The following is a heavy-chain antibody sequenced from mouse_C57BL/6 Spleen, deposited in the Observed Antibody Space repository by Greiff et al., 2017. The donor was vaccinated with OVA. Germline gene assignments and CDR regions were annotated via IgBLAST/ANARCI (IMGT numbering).Heavy chain of an antibody. D-gene: IGHD1-2*01. CDR3: ARSGYYGLYAMDY. V-gene: IGHV1-76*01. CDR1: GYTFTDYY. CDR2: IYPGSGNT. J-gene: IGHJ4*01. Sequence: QVQLQQSGAELVRPGASVKLSCKASGYTFTDYYINWVKQRPGQGLEWIARIYPGSGNTYYNEKFKGKATLTAEKSSSTAYMQLSSLTSEDSAVYFCARSGYYGLYAMDYWGQGTSVTVSS.